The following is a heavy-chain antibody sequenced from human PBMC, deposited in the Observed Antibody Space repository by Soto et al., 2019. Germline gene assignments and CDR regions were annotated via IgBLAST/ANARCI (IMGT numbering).Heavy chain of an antibody. D-gene: IGHD3-10*01. Sequence: GGSLRLSCAASGFTFSSYSMNWVRQAPGKGLEWVSSISSSSSYIYYADSVKGRFTISRDNAKNSLYLQMKSLGAEDTAVYYCARDFPAPLWFGELLSFPFDYWGQGTLVTVSS. V-gene: IGHV3-21*01. CDR1: GFTFSSYS. J-gene: IGHJ4*02. CDR2: ISSSSSYI. CDR3: ARDFPAPLWFGELLSFPFDY.